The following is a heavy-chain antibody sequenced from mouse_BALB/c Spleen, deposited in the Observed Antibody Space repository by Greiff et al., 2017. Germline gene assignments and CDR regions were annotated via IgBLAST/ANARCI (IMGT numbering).Heavy chain of an antibody. CDR3: ATVVATYWYFDV. CDR1: GFNIKDTY. J-gene: IGHJ1*01. D-gene: IGHD1-1*01. V-gene: IGHV14-3*02. Sequence: EVKLMESGAELVKPGASVKLSCTASGFNIKDTYMHWVKQRPEQGLEWIGRIDPANGNTKYDPKFQGKATITADTSSNTAYLQLSSLTSEDTAVYYCATVVATYWYFDVWGAGTTVTVSS. CDR2: IDPANGNT.